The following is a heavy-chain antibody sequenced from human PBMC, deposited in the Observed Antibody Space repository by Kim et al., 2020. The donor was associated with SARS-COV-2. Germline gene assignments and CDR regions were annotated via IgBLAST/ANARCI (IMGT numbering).Heavy chain of an antibody. Sequence: SETLSLTCAVYGGSFSGYYWSWIRQPPGKGLEWIGEINHSGSTNYNPSLKSRVTISVDTSKNQFSLKLSSVTAADTAVYYCARGQVGYYGSGSYFGRGSYFDYSGQGTLVTVSS. J-gene: IGHJ4*02. V-gene: IGHV4-34*01. D-gene: IGHD3-10*01. CDR1: GGSFSGYY. CDR3: ARGQVGYYGSGSYFGRGSYFDY. CDR2: INHSGST.